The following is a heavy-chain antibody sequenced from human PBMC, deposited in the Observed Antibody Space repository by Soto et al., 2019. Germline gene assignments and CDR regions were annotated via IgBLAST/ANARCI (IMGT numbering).Heavy chain of an antibody. CDR1: GGSISTSGYF. CDR3: ATSNWFDP. D-gene: IGHD4-4*01. J-gene: IGHJ5*02. CDR2: IYYSGST. Sequence: QLQLQESGPGLVKPSETLSLTCTVSGGSISTSGYFWGWIRQPPGKGLEWIGTIYYSGSTYYNPSLXXXVXXSVDTSKNQFSLKLSSVTAADTAVYYCATSNWFDPWGQGTLVTVSS. V-gene: IGHV4-39*01.